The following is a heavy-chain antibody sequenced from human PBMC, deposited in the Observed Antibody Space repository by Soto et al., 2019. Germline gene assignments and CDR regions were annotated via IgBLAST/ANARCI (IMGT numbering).Heavy chain of an antibody. CDR3: ARAAPVVTDV. D-gene: IGHD5-18*01. V-gene: IGHV4-30-4*01. Sequence: QVQLQESGPGLVKPSQTLSLTCTVSGGSISSGDYYWSWIRQPPGKGLEWIGDIYYSGSTYYNPARMSRVTIPVDASKNQFSLKLSSVTAADTAVYYCARAAPVVTDVWGQGTTVTVSS. CDR1: GGSISSGDYY. CDR2: IYYSGST. J-gene: IGHJ6*02.